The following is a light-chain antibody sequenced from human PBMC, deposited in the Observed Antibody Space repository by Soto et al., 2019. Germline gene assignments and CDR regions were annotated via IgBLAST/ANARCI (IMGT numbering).Light chain of an antibody. Sequence: QSALTQPPSASGSPGRSVTISCTGTSSDVGGYNYVSWYQQHPGKAPKLMIYEVSKRPSGVPDRFSGSKSGNTASLTVSGLQAEDEADYYCSSYAGSNLWVFGGGTQLTVL. J-gene: IGLJ3*02. CDR3: SSYAGSNLWV. V-gene: IGLV2-8*01. CDR2: EVS. CDR1: SSDVGGYNY.